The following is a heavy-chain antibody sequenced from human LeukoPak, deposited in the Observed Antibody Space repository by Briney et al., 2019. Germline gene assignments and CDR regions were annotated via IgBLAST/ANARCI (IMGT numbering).Heavy chain of an antibody. D-gene: IGHD6-13*01. J-gene: IGHJ3*02. CDR3: AGAAAGTNWQDAFDI. Sequence: ASLKVSCKASGYTFTSYYMHWVRQTPGQGLEWMGIIYPSGGSTSYAQTFQGRVTMTRDTSTSTAYMELSRLRAEDTAVYYCAGAAAGTNWQDAFDIWGQGTMVTVSS. CDR2: IYPSGGST. V-gene: IGHV1-46*01. CDR1: GYTFTSYY.